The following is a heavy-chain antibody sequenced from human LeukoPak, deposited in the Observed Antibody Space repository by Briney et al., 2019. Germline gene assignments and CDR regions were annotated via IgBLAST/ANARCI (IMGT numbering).Heavy chain of an antibody. V-gene: IGHV4-61*02. CDR2: IFTSGRT. J-gene: IGHJ6*03. CDR1: GGSISSGSYY. CDR3: ARGLGGVVITYYYYYMDV. Sequence: SQTLSLTCTVSGGSISSGSYYWSWIRQPPGKGLGWIGRIFTSGRTNYNPSLKSRVTISVDTSKKQFSLKLSSVTAADTAVYYCARGLGGVVITYYYYYMDVWGKGTTVTVSS. D-gene: IGHD3-3*01.